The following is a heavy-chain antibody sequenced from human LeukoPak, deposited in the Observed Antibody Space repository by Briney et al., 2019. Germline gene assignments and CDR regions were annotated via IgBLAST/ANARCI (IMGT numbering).Heavy chain of an antibody. CDR1: GGSISSGSYY. V-gene: IGHV4-61*02. J-gene: IGHJ4*02. D-gene: IGHD3-16*01. Sequence: SQTLSLTCTASGGSISSGSYYWSWIRQPAGKGLEWIGRIYTSGSTNYNPSLKSRVTISVDTSKNQFSLKLSSVTAADTAVYYCARGRDDYVWGSYPNYFDYWGQGTLVTVSS. CDR2: IYTSGST. CDR3: ARGRDDYVWGSYPNYFDY.